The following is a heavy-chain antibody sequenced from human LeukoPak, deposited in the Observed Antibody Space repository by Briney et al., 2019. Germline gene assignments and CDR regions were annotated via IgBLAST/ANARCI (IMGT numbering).Heavy chain of an antibody. J-gene: IGHJ6*04. CDR1: GYTFTVYC. Sequence: ASVKVSCKASGYTFTVYCMHWVRQAPGQGREWMGWINPNSGGTNYAQKFQGGVTMPRDTSISTAYMELSRLRSDDTAVYYCARSHYYGSGSVYGMDVWGKGTTVTVSS. D-gene: IGHD3-10*01. CDR3: ARSHYYGSGSVYGMDV. V-gene: IGHV1-2*02. CDR2: INPNSGGT.